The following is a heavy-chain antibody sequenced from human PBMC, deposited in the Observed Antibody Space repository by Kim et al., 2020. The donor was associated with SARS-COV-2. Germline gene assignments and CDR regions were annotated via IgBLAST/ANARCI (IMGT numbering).Heavy chain of an antibody. CDR2: ISSSSSYT. V-gene: IGHV3-11*06. CDR3: ARVQQQLSGGLWYFDL. J-gene: IGHJ2*01. Sequence: GGSLRLSCAASGFTFSDYYMSWIRQAPGKGLEWVSYISSSSSYTNYADSVKGRFTISRDNAKNSLYLQMNSLRAEDTAVYYCARVQQQLSGGLWYFDLWGRGTLVTVSS. CDR1: GFTFSDYY. D-gene: IGHD6-13*01.